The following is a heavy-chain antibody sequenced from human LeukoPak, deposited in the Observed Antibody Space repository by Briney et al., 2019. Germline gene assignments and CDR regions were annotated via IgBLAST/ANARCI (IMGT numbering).Heavy chain of an antibody. CDR2: IYSSGST. J-gene: IGHJ4*02. CDR3: ARFAYCGGHCWYYFDY. D-gene: IGHD2-21*02. CDR1: GGSISSYY. V-gene: IGHV4-59*01. Sequence: PSETLSLTCTVSGGSISSYYWSWIRQPPGKGLEWIGYIYSSGSTNYNPSLKSRITISVDTSKNQFSLKLSSVTAADTAVYYCARFAYCGGHCWYYFDYWGQGSLVTVSS.